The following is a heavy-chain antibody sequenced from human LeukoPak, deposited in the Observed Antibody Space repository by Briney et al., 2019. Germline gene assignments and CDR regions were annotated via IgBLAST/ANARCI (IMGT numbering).Heavy chain of an antibody. J-gene: IGHJ4*02. CDR2: IYYSGSA. Sequence: SETLSLTCTVSGGSVSSNIYYWNWIRQPPGKGLEWIGYIYYSGSANYNPSLKSRVTISVDTSKNQFSLKLTSLTAADTAVYYCAREDSSGYLGYWGQGTLVTVSS. CDR1: GGSVSSNIYY. V-gene: IGHV4-61*01. CDR3: AREDSSGYLGY. D-gene: IGHD3-22*01.